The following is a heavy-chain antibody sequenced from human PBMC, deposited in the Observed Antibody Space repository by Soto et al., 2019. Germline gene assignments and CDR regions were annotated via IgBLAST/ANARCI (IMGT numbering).Heavy chain of an antibody. J-gene: IGHJ6*02. D-gene: IGHD2-15*01. CDR2: ISWNSGSI. Sequence: GGSLRLSCAASGFTFDDYAMHWVRQAPGKGLEWVSGISWNSGSIGYADSVKGRFTISRDNAKNSLYLQMNSLRAEDTALYYCAKDLGECSGGSCYSFFGMDVWGQGTTVTVSS. CDR1: GFTFDDYA. CDR3: AKDLGECSGGSCYSFFGMDV. V-gene: IGHV3-9*01.